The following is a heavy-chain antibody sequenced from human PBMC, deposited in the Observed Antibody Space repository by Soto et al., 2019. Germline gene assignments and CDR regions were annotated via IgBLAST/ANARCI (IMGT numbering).Heavy chain of an antibody. Sequence: ASVKVSCKASGYTFTGYYMHWVRQAPGQGLEWMGWINPNSGGTNYAQKFQGRVTMTRDTSKRTVYMELSSLRSEDTAVYYCARDRTDSVLMVYATGGLYFDYWGQGTMVTVSS. D-gene: IGHD2-8*01. V-gene: IGHV1-2*02. J-gene: IGHJ4*02. CDR2: INPNSGGT. CDR3: ARDRTDSVLMVYATGGLYFDY. CDR1: GYTFTGYY.